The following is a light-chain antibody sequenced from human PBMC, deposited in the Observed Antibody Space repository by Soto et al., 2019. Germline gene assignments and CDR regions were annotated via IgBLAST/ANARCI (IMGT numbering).Light chain of an antibody. CDR2: GAS. J-gene: IGKJ1*01. CDR1: QSVSSH. Sequence: EVVKTNCPSTQSVSTWERDTLSCSASQSVSSHLAWFQQNPGQPPRLFIYGASSRATGIPDRFSGSGSGTDFTLTISRLAPEDFAVYYCQQYGRSRTFGQGTKVDIK. CDR3: QQYGRSRT. V-gene: IGKV3-20*01.